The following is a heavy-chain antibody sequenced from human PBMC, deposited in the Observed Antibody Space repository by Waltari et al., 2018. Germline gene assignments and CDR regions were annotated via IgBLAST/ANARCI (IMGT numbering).Heavy chain of an antibody. D-gene: IGHD6-25*01. CDR3: APLPGGSGQTFDY. V-gene: IGHV1-69-2*01. Sequence: EVHLVQSGAEVKKPGATVKIACKASGYSFIDYFMHWVQQAPGKGLEWMGRIEPEDGEIVYEEKFKGRVTMTADTSGDKAYLELTGLTAGDTAVYYCAPLPGGSGQTFDYWGQGTLVTVSS. J-gene: IGHJ4*02. CDR1: GYSFIDYF. CDR2: IEPEDGEI.